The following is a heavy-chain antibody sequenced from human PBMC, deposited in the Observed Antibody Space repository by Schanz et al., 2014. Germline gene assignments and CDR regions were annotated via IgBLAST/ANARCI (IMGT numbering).Heavy chain of an antibody. Sequence: EVQLVESGGGLVQPGGSLRLSCAASGFTVSKNYMSWVRQAPGKGLEWVSIIYTDGSTYYADSVRDRFTISRDNSKNMLYLQINNLRAEDTAVYYCAREYSSYGTVYYWGQGTLVTVSS. CDR1: GFTVSKNY. D-gene: IGHD5-12*01. V-gene: IGHV3-66*01. CDR2: IYTDGST. J-gene: IGHJ4*02. CDR3: AREYSSYGTVYY.